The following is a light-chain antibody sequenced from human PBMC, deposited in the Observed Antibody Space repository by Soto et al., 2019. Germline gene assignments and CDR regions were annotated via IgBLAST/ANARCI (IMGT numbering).Light chain of an antibody. CDR2: EVS. CDR3: SSYTSSSTRV. J-gene: IGLJ1*01. CDR1: SSDVGGYNY. Sequence: QSVLTQPASVSGSPGQSITISCTGTSSDVGGYNYVSWYQQHPGKAPKLMIYEVSNRPSGVSNRSSGSKSGNTASPTISGLQAEDEADYYCSSYTSSSTRVFGTGTKVTVL. V-gene: IGLV2-14*01.